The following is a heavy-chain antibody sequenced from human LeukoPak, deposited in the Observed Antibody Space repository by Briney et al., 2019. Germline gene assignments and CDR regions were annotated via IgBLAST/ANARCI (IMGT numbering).Heavy chain of an antibody. CDR3: TRDVGFYGSGSYYRD. D-gene: IGHD3-10*01. Sequence: TGGSLRLSCAASGFSVSNNYMAWVRQAPGKGLVWVSRISTDGNTTNYADSVKGRFTISRDNAKNTLYLQMSSLTAEDTAVYYCTRDVGFYGSGSYYRDWGQGSLVTVSS. CDR1: GFSVSNNY. CDR2: ISTDGNTT. V-gene: IGHV3-74*01. J-gene: IGHJ4*02.